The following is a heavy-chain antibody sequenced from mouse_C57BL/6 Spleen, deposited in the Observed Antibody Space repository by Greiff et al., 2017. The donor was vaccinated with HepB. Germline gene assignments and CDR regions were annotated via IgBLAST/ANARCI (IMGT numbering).Heavy chain of an antibody. V-gene: IGHV5-16*01. CDR1: GFTFSDYY. J-gene: IGHJ4*01. D-gene: IGHD2-12*01. Sequence: DVQLVESEGGLVQPGSSMKLSCTASGFTFSDYYMAWVRQVPEKGLEWVANINYDGSSTYYLDSLKSRFIISRDNAKNILYLQMSSLKSEDTATYYCARAYYSLYYAMDYWGQGTSVTVSS. CDR3: ARAYYSLYYAMDY. CDR2: INYDGSST.